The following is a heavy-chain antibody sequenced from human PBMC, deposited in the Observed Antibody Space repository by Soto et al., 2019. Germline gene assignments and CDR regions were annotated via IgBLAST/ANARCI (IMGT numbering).Heavy chain of an antibody. V-gene: IGHV1-69*01. CDR1: GGTFSSHA. J-gene: IGHJ4*02. D-gene: IGHD3-22*01. Sequence: QVQLVQSGAAVRKPGSSVKVSCKASGGTFSSHAISWVRQDPGQVLEWMGGIIPIFGTANHAKKFQGRVTIIADESTSTVYMELSSLRSEDTAMYYCARGWGYDSNDYYYAYWGQGTLVIVSS. CDR2: IIPIFGTA. CDR3: ARGWGYDSNDYYYAY.